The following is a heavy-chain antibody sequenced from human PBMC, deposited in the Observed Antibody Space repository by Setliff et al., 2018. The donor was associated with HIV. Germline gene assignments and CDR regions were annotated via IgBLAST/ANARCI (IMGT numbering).Heavy chain of an antibody. Sequence: GASVKVSCKASGYTFIGYYIHWVRQAPGQGLEWMGWVNPNSGGTNYAQKFQGRVTMIRDTSISTVYMELRSVTAADTAVYYCARSIARDHWYFSHWGRGTLVTVSS. V-gene: IGHV1-2*02. CDR1: GYTFIGYY. CDR3: ARSIARDHWYFSH. J-gene: IGHJ2*01. D-gene: IGHD6-6*01. CDR2: VNPNSGGT.